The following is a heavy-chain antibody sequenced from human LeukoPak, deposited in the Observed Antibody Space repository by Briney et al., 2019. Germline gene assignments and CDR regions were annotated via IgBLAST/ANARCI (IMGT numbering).Heavy chain of an antibody. CDR1: GFNCNSHT. J-gene: IGHJ3*01. D-gene: IGHD6-13*01. CDR3: ARDNLAAAGDDNFDL. CDR2: ISISSTSI. V-gene: IGHV3-48*04. Sequence: GGSLRLSCAASGFNCNSHTMNWVRQAPGKGLEWISYISISSTSIYYADSVKGRFTISRDIAKNSLYLQMNSLRAEDTAMYYCARDNLAAAGDDNFDLWGQGTMATVS.